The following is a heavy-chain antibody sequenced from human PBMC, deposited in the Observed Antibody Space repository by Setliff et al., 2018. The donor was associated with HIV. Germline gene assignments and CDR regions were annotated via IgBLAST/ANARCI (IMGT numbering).Heavy chain of an antibody. J-gene: IGHJ5*02. D-gene: IGHD2-15*01. CDR1: GFTVSNNY. CDR2: IYSGGST. CDR3: ARDRTCSGGSCYGT. V-gene: IGHV3-53*01. Sequence: VGSLRLSCAASGFTVSNNYMKWVRQAPGKGLEWVSLIYSGGSTYYADSVKGRFTISRDNSKNTLYLQMNSLRAEDTAVYYCARDRTCSGGSCYGTWGQGTMVTVSS.